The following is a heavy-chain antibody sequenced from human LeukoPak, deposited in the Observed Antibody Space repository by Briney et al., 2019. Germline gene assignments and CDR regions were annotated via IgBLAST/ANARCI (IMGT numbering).Heavy chain of an antibody. CDR1: GFTFSSYG. Sequence: GGSLRLSCAASGFTFSSYGMHWVRQAPGKGLEWVAVISYDGSNKYYADSVKGRFTISRDNSKNTLYLQMNSLRAEDTAVYYCARDSLSYSKLLIGASRYYYMDVWGKGTTVTVSS. CDR2: ISYDGSNK. CDR3: ARDSLSYSKLLIGASRYYYMDV. D-gene: IGHD6-13*01. V-gene: IGHV3-30*03. J-gene: IGHJ6*03.